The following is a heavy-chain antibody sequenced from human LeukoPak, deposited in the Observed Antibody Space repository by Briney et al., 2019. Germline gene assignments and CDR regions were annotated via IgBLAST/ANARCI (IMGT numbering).Heavy chain of an antibody. Sequence: PSETLSLTCTVSVDSISRYYWSWIRQPTGKGLEWIGYIYYSGSTNYNPSLRSRVTISVDTSKNQCSLKLSSVTAADTAVYYCARGRDYYGSGRFDYWGQGTLVTVSS. D-gene: IGHD3-10*01. CDR1: VDSISRYY. CDR2: IYYSGST. V-gene: IGHV4-59*01. J-gene: IGHJ4*02. CDR3: ARGRDYYGSGRFDY.